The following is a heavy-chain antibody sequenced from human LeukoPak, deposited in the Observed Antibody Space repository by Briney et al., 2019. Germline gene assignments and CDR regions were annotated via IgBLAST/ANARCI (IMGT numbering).Heavy chain of an antibody. Sequence: GGSLRLSCAASGFALSSHWMTWVRQVPGRGPEWVANVNRDGSETYYLDSVKGRFTISRDNSKNTLYLQMNSLRAEDTAVYYCARAGVDYGDYRYYFDYWGQGTLVTVSS. V-gene: IGHV3-7*01. CDR3: ARAGVDYGDYRYYFDY. CDR2: VNRDGSET. J-gene: IGHJ4*02. CDR1: GFALSSHW. D-gene: IGHD4-17*01.